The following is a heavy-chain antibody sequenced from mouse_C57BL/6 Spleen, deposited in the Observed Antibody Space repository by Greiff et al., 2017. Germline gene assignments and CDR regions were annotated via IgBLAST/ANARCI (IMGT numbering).Heavy chain of an antibody. CDR2: ISPRSGNT. CDR1: GYTFTSSG. J-gene: IGHJ2*01. CDR3: ARGYFYFDC. Sequence: QVQLQQSGAELARPGASVKQSCKASGYTFTSSGISWVKQRTGQGLEWIGEISPRSGNTYYNEKFKGKATLTADKSSSTAYIELRSLTSADSAVYFCARGYFYFDCWVPGTTLTVSS. D-gene: IGHD2-14*01. V-gene: IGHV1-81*01.